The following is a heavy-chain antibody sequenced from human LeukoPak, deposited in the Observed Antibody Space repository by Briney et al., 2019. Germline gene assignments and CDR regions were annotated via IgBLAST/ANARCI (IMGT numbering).Heavy chain of an antibody. D-gene: IGHD3-16*02. J-gene: IGHJ4*02. CDR1: GYTLTELS. CDR2: FDPEDGET. CDR3: ATTQKRFYDYVWGSYRQDAFDY. V-gene: IGHV1-24*01. Sequence: ASVKVSCKVSGYTLTELSMHWVRQAPGTGLEWMGGFDPEDGETIYAQKFQGRVTMTEDTSTDTAYMELSSLRSEDTAVYYCATTQKRFYDYVWGSYRQDAFDYWGQGTLVTVSS.